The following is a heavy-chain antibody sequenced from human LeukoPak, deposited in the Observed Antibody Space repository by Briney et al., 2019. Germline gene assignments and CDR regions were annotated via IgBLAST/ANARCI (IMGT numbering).Heavy chain of an antibody. D-gene: IGHD6-19*01. V-gene: IGHV4-59*01. CDR1: GGSISSYY. CDR2: IYYSGST. Sequence: SETLSLTCTVSGGSISSYYWSWIRQPPGKGLEWIGYIYYSGSTNYNPSLKSRVTISVDTSKNQFSLKLSSVTAADTAVYYCARRGSGWFYFDYWGQGILVTVSS. CDR3: ARRGSGWFYFDY. J-gene: IGHJ4*02.